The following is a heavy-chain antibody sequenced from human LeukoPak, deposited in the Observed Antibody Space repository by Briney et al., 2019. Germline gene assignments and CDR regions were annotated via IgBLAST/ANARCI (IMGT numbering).Heavy chain of an antibody. Sequence: MPSETLSLTCAVYGGSFSGSYWSWIRQPPGKGLEWIGEINHSGSTNYNPSLKSRVTISVDTSKNQFSLKLSSVTAADTAVYYCALAGTLTYYYYAMDVWGQGTTVTVSS. CDR1: GGSFSGSY. CDR2: INHSGST. D-gene: IGHD2-15*01. V-gene: IGHV4-34*01. J-gene: IGHJ6*02. CDR3: ALAGTLTYYYYAMDV.